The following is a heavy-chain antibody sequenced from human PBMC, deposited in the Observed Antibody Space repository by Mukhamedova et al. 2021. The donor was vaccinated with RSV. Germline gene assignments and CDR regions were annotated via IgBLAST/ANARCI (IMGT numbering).Heavy chain of an antibody. D-gene: IGHD2-15*01. CDR2: VDPEDGET. CDR3: ATGRWFPR. Sequence: GLVDPEDGETIYAEKFQGRVTITADTSTDTAYMELSSLRSEDTAVYYCATGRWFPRWGQGTLVTVPS. J-gene: IGHJ4*02. V-gene: IGHV1-69-2*01.